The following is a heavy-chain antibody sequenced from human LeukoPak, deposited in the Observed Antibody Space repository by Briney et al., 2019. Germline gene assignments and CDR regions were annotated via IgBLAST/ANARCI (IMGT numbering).Heavy chain of an antibody. V-gene: IGHV3-66*02. D-gene: IGHD1-26*01. Sequence: GGSLRLSCAASGFTVSSNFMSWVRQAPGKGLEWVSVIYSGGDTYYADSVKGRFTISRDNSKNTLYLQMNSLRAEDTAVYYCASSSGSYYLDYWGQGTLVTVSS. CDR3: ASSSGSYYLDY. J-gene: IGHJ4*02. CDR1: GFTVSSNF. CDR2: IYSGGDT.